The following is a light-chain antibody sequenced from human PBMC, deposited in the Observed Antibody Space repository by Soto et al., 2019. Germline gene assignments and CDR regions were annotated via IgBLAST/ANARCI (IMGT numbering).Light chain of an antibody. J-gene: IGLJ1*01. CDR1: SSDVGSYNL. CDR2: EGS. V-gene: IGLV2-23*01. Sequence: QSVLTQPASVSGSPGQSITISCTGTSSDVGSYNLVSWYQQHPGKAPKPMIYEGSKRPSGVSNRVSGSKSGNTASLTISGLQAEVEADYYCCSYAGTRVFGTGTKLTVL. CDR3: CSYAGTRV.